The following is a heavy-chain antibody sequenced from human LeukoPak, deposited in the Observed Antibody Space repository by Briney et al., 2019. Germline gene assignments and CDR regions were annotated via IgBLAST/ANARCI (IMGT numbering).Heavy chain of an antibody. J-gene: IGHJ6*02. V-gene: IGHV4-30-4*01. CDR2: IYYSGST. Sequence: SETLSLTCTVSGGSISSGDYYWGWIRQPPGKGLEWIGYIYYSGSTYYNPSLKSRVTISVDTSKNQFSLKLSSVTAADTAVYYCARDRADYYYYGTDVWGQGTTVTVSS. D-gene: IGHD3-10*01. CDR3: ARDRADYYYYGTDV. CDR1: GGSISSGDYY.